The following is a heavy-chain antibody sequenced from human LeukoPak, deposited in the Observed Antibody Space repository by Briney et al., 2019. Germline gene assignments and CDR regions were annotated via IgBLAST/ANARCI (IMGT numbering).Heavy chain of an antibody. CDR2: ISSSGSTI. V-gene: IGHV3-48*03. D-gene: IGHD5-24*01. CDR1: GFTFSSYE. J-gene: IGHJ4*02. Sequence: GGSLRLSCAASGFTFSSYEMNWVRQAPGKGLEWVSYISSSGSTIYYADSVKGRFTISRDNAKNSLYLQMNSLRAEDTAVYYCARDVEMATIRGEYYFDYWGQGTLVTVSS. CDR3: ARDVEMATIRGEYYFDY.